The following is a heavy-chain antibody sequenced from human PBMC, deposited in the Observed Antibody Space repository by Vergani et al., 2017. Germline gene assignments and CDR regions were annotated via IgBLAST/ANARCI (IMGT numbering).Heavy chain of an antibody. V-gene: IGHV4-59*01. CDR3: ARVSTRNYYYYYYMDV. CDR1: GGSISSYY. J-gene: IGHJ6*03. CDR2: IYYSGST. D-gene: IGHD5/OR15-5a*01. Sequence: QVQLQESGPGLVKPSETLSHTCTVSGGSISSYYWSWIRQPPGKGLEWIGYIYYSGSTNYNPSLKSRVTISVDTSKTQFSLKLSSVTAADTAVYYCARVSTRNYYYYYYMDVWGKGTTVTVSS.